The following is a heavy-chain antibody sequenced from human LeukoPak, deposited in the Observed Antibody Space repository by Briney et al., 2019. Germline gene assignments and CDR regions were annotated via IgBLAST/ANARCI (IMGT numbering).Heavy chain of an antibody. D-gene: IGHD1-26*01. CDR1: GFTFSTYG. CDR3: ARDYSGHYSLDY. J-gene: IGHJ4*02. V-gene: IGHV3-33*01. Sequence: GGSLRLSCAASGFTFSTYGIHWVRQAPGKGLEWVAAIWYDGNNKYYADSVKGQFTISRDNSKNTLYLQMNSLRAEDTAVYYCARDYSGHYSLDYWGQGTLVTVSS. CDR2: IWYDGNNK.